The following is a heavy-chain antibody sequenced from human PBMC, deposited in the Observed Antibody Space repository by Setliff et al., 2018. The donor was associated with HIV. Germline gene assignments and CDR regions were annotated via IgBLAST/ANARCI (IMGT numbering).Heavy chain of an antibody. J-gene: IGHJ3*01. D-gene: IGHD1-26*01. V-gene: IGHV3-23*01. CDR3: AKPTSGMYPRAFDL. Sequence: PSETLSLSCAAFGYGYSTFDMDWVRQTPGKGLEWVADVSPDGYEKRYADFAKGRFTVSRDNSKNILFLQMDSLGAEDTGIYYCAKPTSGMYPRAFDLWGRGTVVTVS. CDR2: VSPDGYEK. CDR1: GYGYSTFD.